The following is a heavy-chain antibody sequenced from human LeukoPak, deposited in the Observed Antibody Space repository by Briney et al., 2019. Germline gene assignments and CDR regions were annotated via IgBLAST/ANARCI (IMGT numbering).Heavy chain of an antibody. CDR1: GFTFSSYW. J-gene: IGHJ3*02. V-gene: IGHV3-7*01. D-gene: IGHD6-13*01. Sequence: NPGGSLRLSCAASGFTFSSYWMSWVRQAPGKGLEWVANIKQDGSEKYYVDSVKGRFTISRDNAKNSLYLQMNSLRAEDTAVYYCASFIARYAFDIWGQGTMVTVFS. CDR3: ASFIARYAFDI. CDR2: IKQDGSEK.